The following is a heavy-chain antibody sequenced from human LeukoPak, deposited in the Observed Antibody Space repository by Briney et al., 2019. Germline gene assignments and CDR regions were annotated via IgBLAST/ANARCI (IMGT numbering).Heavy chain of an antibody. CDR3: ARARDVTAAGTDNWLDP. CDR2: INHSGST. J-gene: IGHJ5*02. V-gene: IGHV4-34*01. D-gene: IGHD6-13*01. CDR1: GGSFSGYY. Sequence: SETLSLTCAVYGGSFSGYYWSWIRQPPGKGLEWIGEINHSGSTNYNPSLKSRLTISVDTSKNQFSLKLSSVTAADTAVYYCARARDVTAAGTDNWLDPWGQGTLVTVSS.